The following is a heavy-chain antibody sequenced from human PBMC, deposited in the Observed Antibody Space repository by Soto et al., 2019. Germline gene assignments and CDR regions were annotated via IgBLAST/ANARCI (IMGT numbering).Heavy chain of an antibody. V-gene: IGHV4-34*01. CDR2: MSHSGGT. Sequence: QVQLRQWGAGLLKPSETLSLTCAVYGGFVSSGSYYWSWIRQPPGKGLEWIGEMSHSGGTHFNPSLKSRVTISVDTSKNQFSLKMSSVTAADTALYYCARVERGTATTVVDAFDIWGPGTMVTVSS. D-gene: IGHD1-1*01. CDR1: GGFVSSGSYY. CDR3: ARVERGTATTVVDAFDI. J-gene: IGHJ3*02.